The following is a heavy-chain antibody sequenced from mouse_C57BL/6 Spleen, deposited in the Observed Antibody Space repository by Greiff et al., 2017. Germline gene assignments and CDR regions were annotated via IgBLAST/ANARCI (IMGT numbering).Heavy chain of an antibody. J-gene: IGHJ3*01. V-gene: IGHV1-52*01. CDR1: GYTFTSYW. CDR2: IDPSDSET. D-gene: IGHD1-1*02. CDR3: ARRGGAPGAWFAD. Sequence: QVQLQQPGAELVRPGSSVKLSCKASGYTFTSYWMHWVKQRPIQGLEWIGNIDPSDSETHYNQKFKDKATLTVDKSSSTAYMQLSSLTSEDSAVYDCARRGGAPGAWFADWGQGTLVTVSA.